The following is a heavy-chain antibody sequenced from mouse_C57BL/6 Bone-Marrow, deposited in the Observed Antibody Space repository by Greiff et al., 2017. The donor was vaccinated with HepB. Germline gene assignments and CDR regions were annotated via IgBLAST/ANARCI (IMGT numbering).Heavy chain of an antibody. D-gene: IGHD2-5*01. CDR2: IYPGSGST. CDR1: GYTFTSYW. J-gene: IGHJ2*01. Sequence: QVHVKQPGAELVKPGASVKMSCKASGYTFTSYWITWVKQRPGQGLEWIGDIYPGSGSTNYNEKFKSKATLTVDTSSSTAYMQLSSLTSEDSAVYYCVPYYSNSFDYWGQGTTLTVSS. CDR3: VPYYSNSFDY. V-gene: IGHV1-55*01.